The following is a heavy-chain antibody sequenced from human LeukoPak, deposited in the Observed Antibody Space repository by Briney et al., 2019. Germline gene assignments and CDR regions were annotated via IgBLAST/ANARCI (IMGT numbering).Heavy chain of an antibody. CDR3: ARGQVPAARGYNWFDP. D-gene: IGHD2-2*01. CDR1: GWSFNDYY. CDR2: INASGDT. Sequence: SETLSLTCAVSGWSFNDYYWNWIRQPPGKGLEWIGEINASGDTNYNPSLKSRVTISVDTSNNQFSLMLTSMIAADTALYYCARGQVPAARGYNWFDPWGQGTLVTVSS. V-gene: IGHV4-34*01. J-gene: IGHJ5*02.